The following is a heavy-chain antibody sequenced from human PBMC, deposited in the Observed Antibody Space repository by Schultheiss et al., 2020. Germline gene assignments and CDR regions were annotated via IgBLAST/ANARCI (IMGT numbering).Heavy chain of an antibody. Sequence: GESLKISCKVSGYSFTSYWIGWVRQMPGKGLEWMGIIYPGDSDTRYSPSFQGQVTISADKSISTAYLQWSSLKASDTAMYYCARLGPYDSSGQPAGYWGQGTLVTVSS. CDR2: IYPGDSDT. V-gene: IGHV5-51*01. CDR1: GYSFTSYW. CDR3: ARLGPYDSSGQPAGY. J-gene: IGHJ4*02. D-gene: IGHD3-22*01.